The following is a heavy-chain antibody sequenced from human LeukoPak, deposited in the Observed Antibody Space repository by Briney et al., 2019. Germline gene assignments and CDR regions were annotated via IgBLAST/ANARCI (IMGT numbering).Heavy chain of an antibody. Sequence: GGSLRLSCAASGFTFSSYAMHWVRQAPGKGLEWGAVISYDGSNKYYADSVKGRFTISRDNSKNTLYLQMHSLRAEDTAVYYCARGDDILTGAPYYYYGMDVWGKGTTVTVSS. J-gene: IGHJ6*04. V-gene: IGHV3-30*01. CDR3: ARGDDILTGAPYYYYGMDV. CDR1: GFTFSSYA. D-gene: IGHD3-9*01. CDR2: ISYDGSNK.